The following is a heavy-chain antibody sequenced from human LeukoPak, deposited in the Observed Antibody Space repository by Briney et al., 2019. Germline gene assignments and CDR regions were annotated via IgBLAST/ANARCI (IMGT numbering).Heavy chain of an antibody. CDR1: GGSISSSSYY. CDR2: TYYSGST. CDR3: ARQGGSVLHYSDY. V-gene: IGHV4-39*01. Sequence: TSETLSLTCTVSGGSISSSSYYWGWIRQPPGKGLEWIGSTYYSGSTYYNPSFKSRVTISVDTSKNQFSLKLSSVTAADTAVYYCARQGGSVLHYSDYWGQGTLVTVSS. J-gene: IGHJ4*02. D-gene: IGHD5-12*01.